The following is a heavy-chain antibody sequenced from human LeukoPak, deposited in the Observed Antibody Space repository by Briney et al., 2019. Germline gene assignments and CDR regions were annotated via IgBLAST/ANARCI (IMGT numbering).Heavy chain of an antibody. J-gene: IGHJ4*02. CDR3: ARVDVFIAAVDY. D-gene: IGHD6-13*01. V-gene: IGHV4-38-2*02. Sequence: TPSETLSLTCTVSGYSISSGYYWGWIRQPPGKGLEWIGNIYHGGSTYYNPSLKSRVTISLDTSKNQFSLKLSSVTAADTAVYYCARVDVFIAAVDYWGQGTLVTVSS. CDR1: GYSISSGYY. CDR2: IYHGGST.